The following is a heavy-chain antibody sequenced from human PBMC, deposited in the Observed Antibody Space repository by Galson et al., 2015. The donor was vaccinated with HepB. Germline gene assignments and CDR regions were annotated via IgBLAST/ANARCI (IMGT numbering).Heavy chain of an antibody. CDR1: GHTFTSYG. V-gene: IGHV1-18*01. Sequence: SVKVSCKASGHTFTSYGISWVRQAPGQGLEWMGWISAYNGNTNYAQKFQGRVTMTTDTSTSTAYMELRSLRSDDTAVYYCARANRGYCSSISCYGPNDAFDIWGQGTMVTVSS. D-gene: IGHD2-2*01. J-gene: IGHJ3*02. CDR2: ISAYNGNT. CDR3: ARANRGYCSSISCYGPNDAFDI.